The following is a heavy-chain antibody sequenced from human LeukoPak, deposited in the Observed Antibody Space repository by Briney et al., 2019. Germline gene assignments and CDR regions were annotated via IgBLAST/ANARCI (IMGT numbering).Heavy chain of an antibody. CDR3: ARLSWPGRGSRFDP. D-gene: IGHD2/OR15-2a*01. Sequence: PSETLSLTCTVSGGSISSGSYYWNWIRQRQPAGKGLEWIGHVQIGGSTNYNPSLKSRITISVDTSKNQFSLKLSSVTAADTAVYYCARLSWPGRGSRFDPWGQGTLVTVSS. V-gene: IGHV4-61*09. J-gene: IGHJ5*02. CDR1: GGSISSGSYY. CDR2: VQIGGST.